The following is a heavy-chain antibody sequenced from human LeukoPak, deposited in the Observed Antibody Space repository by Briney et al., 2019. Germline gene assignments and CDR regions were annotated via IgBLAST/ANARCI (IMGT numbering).Heavy chain of an antibody. J-gene: IGHJ1*01. V-gene: IGHV4-38-2*01. CDR2: IYHSGST. Sequence: PSETLSLTCAVSGYSISNGYYWGWIRQPPGKGLEWIESIYHSGSTYYNPSLKSRVTISVDTSKNQFSLKLSSVTAADTAVYYCARVVPAAIKAEYFQHWGQGTLVTVSS. CDR3: ARVVPAAIKAEYFQH. CDR1: GYSISNGYY. D-gene: IGHD2-2*02.